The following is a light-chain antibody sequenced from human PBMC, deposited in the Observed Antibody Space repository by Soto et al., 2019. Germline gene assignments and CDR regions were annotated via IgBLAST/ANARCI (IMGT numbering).Light chain of an antibody. V-gene: IGKV3-11*01. J-gene: IGKJ4*01. Sequence: EIVLAQSPPTLSLSPGERATLSCRASQSVGNFLAWYQQKPGQSPSLLIYDASTRATGVPARFSGSGSETDFILTISSLEPEDSALYYCQQRSTWPLPLTFGGGTKVEIK. CDR1: QSVGNF. CDR3: QQRSTWPLPLT. CDR2: DAS.